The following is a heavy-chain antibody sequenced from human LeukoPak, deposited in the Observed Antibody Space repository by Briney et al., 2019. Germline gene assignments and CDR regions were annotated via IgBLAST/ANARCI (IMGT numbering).Heavy chain of an antibody. J-gene: IGHJ4*02. V-gene: IGHV4-39*07. CDR1: RGSIRHNDYY. CDR3: ARDRSVGVLPAPPFDF. Sequence: PSETLSLTCSVSRGSIRHNDYYWGWIRQPPGKGLEWIGNIYYSGTTYYNPSLISRVTISVDTSKNQFSLTLTSVTAADTAVYYCARDRSVGVLPAPPFDFWGQGTLVTVSS. CDR2: IYYSGTT. D-gene: IGHD6-6*01.